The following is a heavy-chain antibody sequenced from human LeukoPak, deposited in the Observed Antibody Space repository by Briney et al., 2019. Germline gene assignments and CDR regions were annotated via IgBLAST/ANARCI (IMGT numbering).Heavy chain of an antibody. CDR1: GYTFTSYD. CDR2: INTNTGNP. V-gene: IGHV7-4-1*02. D-gene: IGHD3-10*01. CDR3: ARAPRRTMVRGVRPTDNWFDP. J-gene: IGHJ5*02. Sequence: ASVKVSCKASGYTFTSYDINWVRQATGQGLEWMGWINTNTGNPTYAQGFTGRFVFSLGTSVSTAYLQISSLKAEDTAVYYCARAPRRTMVRGVRPTDNWFDPWGQGTLVTVSS.